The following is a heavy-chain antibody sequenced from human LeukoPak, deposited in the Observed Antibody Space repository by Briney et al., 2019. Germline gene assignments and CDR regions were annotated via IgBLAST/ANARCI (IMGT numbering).Heavy chain of an antibody. V-gene: IGHV4-34*01. CDR2: INHSGST. Sequence: SETLSLTCAVYGGSFSGYYWSWIRQPPGKGLEWIGEINHSGSTNYNPSLKSRVTISVDTSKNQFSLKLSSVTAADTAVYYCASAQYSSSSTSRAFDIWGQGTMVTVSS. CDR3: ASAQYSSSSTSRAFDI. J-gene: IGHJ3*02. D-gene: IGHD6-6*01. CDR1: GGSFSGYY.